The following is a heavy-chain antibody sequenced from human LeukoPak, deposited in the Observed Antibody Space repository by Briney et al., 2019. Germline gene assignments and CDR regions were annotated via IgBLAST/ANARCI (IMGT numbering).Heavy chain of an antibody. CDR1: GFAFSDFS. CDR3: ARDDNWGFDY. CDR2: IRGSGSAMRRGN. V-gene: IGHV3-48*04. D-gene: IGHD7-27*01. Sequence: PGGSLRLSCAASGFAFSDFSMNWVRQAPGKGLEWVANIRGSGSAMRRGNYYADSVQGRFTISRDNAKKSLYLQMNSLRAEDTAFYYCARDDNWGFDYWGQGALVTVS. J-gene: IGHJ4*02.